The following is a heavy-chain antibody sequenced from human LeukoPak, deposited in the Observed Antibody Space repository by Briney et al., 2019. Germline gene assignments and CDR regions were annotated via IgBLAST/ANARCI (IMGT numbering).Heavy chain of an antibody. CDR2: INHSGST. Sequence: SETLSLTCAVYGGSFSGYYWSWIRQPPGKGLEWIGEINHSGSTNYIPSLKSRVTISVDTSKNQFSLKLSSVTAADAAVYYCASYDILTGYFDYWGQGTLVTVSS. CDR3: ASYDILTGYFDY. CDR1: GGSFSGYY. D-gene: IGHD3-9*01. V-gene: IGHV4-34*01. J-gene: IGHJ4*02.